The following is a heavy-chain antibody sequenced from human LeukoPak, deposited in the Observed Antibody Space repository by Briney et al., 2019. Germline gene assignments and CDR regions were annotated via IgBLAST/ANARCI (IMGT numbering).Heavy chain of an antibody. CDR1: GFTFSNYW. V-gene: IGHV3-7*01. CDR2: IKPDGNEK. D-gene: IGHD5-18*01. J-gene: IGHJ4*02. Sequence: GKSLRLSCAASGFTFSNYWMSWVRQAPGKGLEWVANIKPDGNEKYYVDSVKGRFTISRDNAKNSLFLQMNSLRDEDTAVYYCARYRERGYSHAYEPCFDYWGQGTLVTVSS. CDR3: ARYRERGYSHAYEPCFDY.